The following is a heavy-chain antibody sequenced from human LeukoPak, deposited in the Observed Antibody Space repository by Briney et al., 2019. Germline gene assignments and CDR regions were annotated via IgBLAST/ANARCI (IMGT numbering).Heavy chain of an antibody. Sequence: SETLSLTCTVSGGSISSYYWSWIRQPPGKGLEWIGYIYYSGSTNYNPSLKSRVTISVDTSKNQFSLKLSSVTAADTAVYYRARGSPYYYDSRNAFDIWGQGTMVTVSS. J-gene: IGHJ3*02. D-gene: IGHD3-22*01. CDR2: IYYSGST. CDR3: ARGSPYYYDSRNAFDI. V-gene: IGHV4-59*01. CDR1: GGSISSYY.